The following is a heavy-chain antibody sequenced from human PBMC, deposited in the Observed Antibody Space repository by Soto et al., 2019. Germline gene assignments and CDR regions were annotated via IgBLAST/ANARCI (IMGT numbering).Heavy chain of an antibody. V-gene: IGHV4-61*01. D-gene: IGHD2-15*01. CDR1: GGSVSSGSYY. CDR3: ARDPNAYCSGGSCSHNWFDP. CDR2: IYYSGST. J-gene: IGHJ5*02. Sequence: SETLSLTCTVSGGSVSSGSYYWSWIRQPPGKGLEWIGYIYYSGSTNYNPSLKSRVTISVDTSKNQFSLKLSSVTAADTAVYYCARDPNAYCSGGSCSHNWFDPWGQGTLVTVSS.